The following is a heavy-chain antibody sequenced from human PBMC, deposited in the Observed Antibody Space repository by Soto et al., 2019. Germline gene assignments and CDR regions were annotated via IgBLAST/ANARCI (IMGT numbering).Heavy chain of an antibody. CDR2: ISDSGYYT. J-gene: IGHJ4*02. V-gene: IGHV3-23*01. CDR3: ATDVGYCTSGVCYKRFDY. D-gene: IGHD2-8*01. Sequence: EVQLLESGGGLVQPGGSLRLSCAASGFTFSSYAMSWVRQAPGKGLEWVSSISDSGYYTSYADSVRGRFTISRDNSKSTLYLQMNSLRAEDTAVYYCATDVGYCTSGVCYKRFDYWGQGTLVTVSS. CDR1: GFTFSSYA.